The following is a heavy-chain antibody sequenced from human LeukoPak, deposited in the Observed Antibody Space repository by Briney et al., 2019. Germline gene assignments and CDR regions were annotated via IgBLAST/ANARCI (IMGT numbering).Heavy chain of an antibody. J-gene: IGHJ4*02. CDR3: AKNGVPALFGC. D-gene: IGHD2-2*01. V-gene: IGHV3-23*01. CDR1: GFTFSSYA. CDR2: ISGRGGST. Sequence: PGGSLRHSCVASGFTFSSYAMSWVRQAPGKGLEWVSAISGRGGSTYYADSVKGRFTISRDNSKNTLYLQMNSLRAEDTAVYYCAKNGVPALFGCWGQGTLVTVAS.